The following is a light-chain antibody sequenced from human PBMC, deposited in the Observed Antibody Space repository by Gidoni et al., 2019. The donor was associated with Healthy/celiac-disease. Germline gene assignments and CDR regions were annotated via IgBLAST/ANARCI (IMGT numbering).Light chain of an antibody. Sequence: QSVLTQPPSVSEAPRQRVTISCSGSCSNIGNNAVNWYQPLPGKAPKLLIYYDDLLPSGVSDRFSGSKSGTSASLAISGLPSEDGADYYCAAWDDSLNGYVFGTGTKVTVL. CDR3: AAWDDSLNGYV. CDR2: YDD. J-gene: IGLJ1*01. V-gene: IGLV1-36*01. CDR1: CSNIGNNA.